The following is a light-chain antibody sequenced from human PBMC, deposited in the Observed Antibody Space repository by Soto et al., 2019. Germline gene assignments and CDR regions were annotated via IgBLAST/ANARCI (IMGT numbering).Light chain of an antibody. Sequence: DIQMTQSPSSLSASVGDRVTITCRASQGISNYLAWYQQIQGKVPRLLIYAASTLQSGVPSRFSGSGSGTDVTITISILQPEDVATYYCQKYNSARWTFGLGTKVEIK. J-gene: IGKJ1*01. V-gene: IGKV1-27*01. CDR2: AAS. CDR3: QKYNSARWT. CDR1: QGISNY.